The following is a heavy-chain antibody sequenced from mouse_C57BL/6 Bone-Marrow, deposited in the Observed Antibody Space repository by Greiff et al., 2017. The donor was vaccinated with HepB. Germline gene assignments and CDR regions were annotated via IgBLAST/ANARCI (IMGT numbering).Heavy chain of an antibody. CDR1: GFTFSDYG. CDR3: ARRGLRRVMDY. V-gene: IGHV5-15*01. CDR2: ISNLAYSI. D-gene: IGHD2-4*01. J-gene: IGHJ4*01. Sequence: EVQGVESGGGLVQPGGSLKLSCAASGFTFSDYGMAWVRQAPRKGPEWVAFISNLAYSIYYADTVTGRFTISRENAKNTLYLEMSSLRSEDTAMYYCARRGLRRVMDYWGQGTSVTVSS.